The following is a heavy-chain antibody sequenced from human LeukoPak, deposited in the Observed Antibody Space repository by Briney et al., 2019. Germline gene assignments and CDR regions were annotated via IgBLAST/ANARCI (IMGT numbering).Heavy chain of an antibody. J-gene: IGHJ3*02. Sequence: GGSLRLSCAASGFTFSSYSMNWVRQAPGKGLEWVSSISSSSSYIYYADSVKGRFTISRDNAKNSLYLQMNSLRAEDTAVYYCAREGPYGTDAFDIWGQGTMVTVSS. CDR3: AREGPYGTDAFDI. D-gene: IGHD4-17*01. CDR1: GFTFSSYS. V-gene: IGHV3-21*01. CDR2: ISSSSSYI.